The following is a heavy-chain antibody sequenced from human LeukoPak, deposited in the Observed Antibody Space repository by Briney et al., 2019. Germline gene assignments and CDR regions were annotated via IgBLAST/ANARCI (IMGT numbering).Heavy chain of an antibody. J-gene: IGHJ4*02. V-gene: IGHV3-74*01. CDR1: GFTFSSYW. Sequence: GGSLRLSCAASGFTFSSYWMHWVRQAPGKGLVWVSRINTDGSSTSYADSVKGRFTISRDNAKNTLYLQMNSLRAEDTAVYYCARTIVPAAPLDYWGQGTLATVSS. CDR3: ARTIVPAAPLDY. D-gene: IGHD2-2*01. CDR2: INTDGSST.